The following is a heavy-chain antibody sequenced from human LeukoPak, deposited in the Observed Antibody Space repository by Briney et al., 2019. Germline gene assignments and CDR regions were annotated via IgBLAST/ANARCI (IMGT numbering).Heavy chain of an antibody. CDR1: GGTFSSYA. D-gene: IGHD1-26*01. V-gene: IGHV1-69*05. J-gene: IGHJ3*02. CDR3: ARGEDGVGATNIRAAFDI. Sequence: AASVKVSCKASGGTFSSYAISWVRQAPGQGLEWMGGIIPIFGTANYAQKFQGRVTITTDESTSTAYMELSSLRSEDTAVYYCARGEDGVGATNIRAAFDIWGQGTMVTVSS. CDR2: IIPIFGTA.